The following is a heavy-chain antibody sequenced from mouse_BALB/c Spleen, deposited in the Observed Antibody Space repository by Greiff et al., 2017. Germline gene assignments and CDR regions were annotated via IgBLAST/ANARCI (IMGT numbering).Heavy chain of an antibody. D-gene: IGHD2-3*01. V-gene: IGHV5-6-5*01. J-gene: IGHJ4*01. Sequence: EVKLQESGGGLVKPGGSLKLSCAASGFTFSSYAMSWVRQTPEKRLEWVASISSGGSTYYPDSVKGRFTISRDNARNILYLQMSSLRSEDTAMYYCARWVDGYGAMDYWGQGTSVTVSS. CDR2: ISSGGST. CDR1: GFTFSSYA. CDR3: ARWVDGYGAMDY.